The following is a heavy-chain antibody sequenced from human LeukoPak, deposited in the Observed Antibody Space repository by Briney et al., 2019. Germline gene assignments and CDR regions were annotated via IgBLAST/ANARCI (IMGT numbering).Heavy chain of an antibody. Sequence: SQTLSLTCIVSGGSIRSDDCYWSWIRQSPGMGLEWIGYIFHSGNTFYNPSLKSRITISVDTSKNQSSLDLTSVTAADTAVYPCARVYSSGKLNYFDPWGHGILVTVSS. CDR3: ARVYSSGKLNYFDP. D-gene: IGHD1-7*01. J-gene: IGHJ5*02. V-gene: IGHV4-30-4*01. CDR1: GGSIRSDDCY. CDR2: IFHSGNT.